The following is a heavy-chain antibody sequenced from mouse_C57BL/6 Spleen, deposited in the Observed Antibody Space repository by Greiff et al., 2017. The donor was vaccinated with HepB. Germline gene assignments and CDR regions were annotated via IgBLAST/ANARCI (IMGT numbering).Heavy chain of an antibody. V-gene: IGHV5-17*01. J-gene: IGHJ1*03. CDR1: GFTFSDYG. Sequence: EVQGVESGGGLVKPGGSLKLSCAASGFTFSDYGMHWVRQAPEKGLEWVAYISSGSSTIYYADTVKGRFTISRDNAKNTLILQMTSLRSEDTAMYYCARGLGRGYFDVWGTGTTVTVSS. CDR3: ARGLGRGYFDV. CDR2: ISSGSSTI. D-gene: IGHD4-1*01.